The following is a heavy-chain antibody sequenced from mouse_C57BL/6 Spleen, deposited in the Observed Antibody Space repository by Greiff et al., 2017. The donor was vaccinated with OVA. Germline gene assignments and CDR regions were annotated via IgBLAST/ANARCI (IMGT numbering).Heavy chain of an antibody. V-gene: IGHV2-2*01. CDR3: ARSMALYYFDY. CDR2: IWRGGST. J-gene: IGHJ2*01. CDR1: GFSLTSYG. Sequence: QVQLQQSGPGLVQPSQSLSITCTVSGFSLTSYGVHWVRQSPGKGLEWLGVIWRGGSTDYNAAFISRLSISKDNSKSQVFFKMNRLQADDTAIYYCARSMALYYFDYWGQGTTLTVSS. D-gene: IGHD1-1*02.